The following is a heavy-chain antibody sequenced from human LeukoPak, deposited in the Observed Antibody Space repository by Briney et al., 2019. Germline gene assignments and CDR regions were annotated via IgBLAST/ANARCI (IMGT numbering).Heavy chain of an antibody. V-gene: IGHV1-18*01. CDR3: TRDLPDYDSTGKNWNCDY. CDR1: AYTFNSYD. J-gene: IGHJ4*02. CDR2: ISAYNGHT. D-gene: IGHD3-22*01. Sequence: VASVKVSCKSSAYTFNSYDITWVRQAPAQGLEWMGWISAYNGHTNYAQKLQGRVTKTTDTSTSTAYMELRSLRSDDTAVDYCTRDLPDYDSTGKNWNCDYWGQGTLVTVSS.